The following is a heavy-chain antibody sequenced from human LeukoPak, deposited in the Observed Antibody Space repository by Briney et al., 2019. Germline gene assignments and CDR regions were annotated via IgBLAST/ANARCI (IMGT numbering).Heavy chain of an antibody. D-gene: IGHD3-22*01. CDR3: ARSFRSGYYYYFDY. J-gene: IGHJ4*02. V-gene: IGHV4-59*01. CDR2: IYYSGST. CDR1: GGPISSYY. Sequence: SETLSLTCTVSGGPISSYYWSWIRQPPGKGLEWIGYIYYSGSTNYNPSLKSRVTMSVDTSKNQFSLKLSSVTAADTAVYYCARSFRSGYYYYFDYWGQGTLVTVSS.